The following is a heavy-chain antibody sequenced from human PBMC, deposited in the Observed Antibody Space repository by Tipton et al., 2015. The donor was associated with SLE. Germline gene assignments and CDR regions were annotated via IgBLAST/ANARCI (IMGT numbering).Heavy chain of an antibody. D-gene: IGHD3-3*01. CDR2: IYYSGST. CDR1: GGSFSGYY. J-gene: IGHJ3*02. Sequence: TLSLTCAVYGGSFSGYYWSWIRQPPGKGLEWIGSIYYSGSTYYNPSLKSRVTISVDTSKNQFSLKLSSVTAADTAVYYCARDRVTIFGVVDAFDTWGQGTMVTVSS. CDR3: ARDRVTIFGVVDAFDT. V-gene: IGHV4-34*11.